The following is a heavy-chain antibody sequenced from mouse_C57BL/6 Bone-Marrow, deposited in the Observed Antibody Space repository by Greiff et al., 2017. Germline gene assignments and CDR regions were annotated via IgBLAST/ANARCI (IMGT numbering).Heavy chain of an antibody. CDR2: IDPETGGT. CDR3: TRFHYDLYYYAMDY. D-gene: IGHD2-4*01. V-gene: IGHV1-15*01. CDR1: GYTFTDYE. J-gene: IGHJ4*01. Sequence: QVQLQQSGAELVRPGASVTLSCTASGYTFTDYEMHWVKQTPVHGLEWIGAIDPETGGTAYNQKFKGKAILTADKSSSTAYMELRSLTSEDSAVYYCTRFHYDLYYYAMDYWGQGTSVTVSS.